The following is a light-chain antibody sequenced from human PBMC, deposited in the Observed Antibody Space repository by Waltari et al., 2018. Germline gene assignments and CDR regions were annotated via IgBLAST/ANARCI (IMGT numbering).Light chain of an antibody. CDR2: DGG. V-gene: IGLV2-11*01. CDR1: SSDVGGSNY. Sequence: QSALTQPRSVSGSPGQSVTISCTGTSSDVGGSNYVSWYQPLPGKPPTVVIYDGGRRPSGVPDRFTGSRSGNTATLTISGLQAEDEADYHCCSYAGTYTWLFGGGTKLTVL. J-gene: IGLJ3*02. CDR3: CSYAGTYTWL.